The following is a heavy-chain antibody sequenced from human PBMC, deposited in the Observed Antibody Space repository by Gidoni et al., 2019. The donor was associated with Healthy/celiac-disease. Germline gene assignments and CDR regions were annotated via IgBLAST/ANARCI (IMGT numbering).Heavy chain of an antibody. CDR2: NYSGGST. Sequence: EVQLVESGGGLVQPGGSLRLSCAASGFTVSRNYMSWVRQAPGKGLEWVSVNYSGGSTYYADSVKGRFTISRHNSKNTLYLQMNSLRAEDTAVYYCARRTYYDSSGYSRLREYWGQGTLVTVSS. D-gene: IGHD3-22*01. J-gene: IGHJ4*02. V-gene: IGHV3-53*04. CDR1: GFTVSRNY. CDR3: ARRTYYDSSGYSRLREY.